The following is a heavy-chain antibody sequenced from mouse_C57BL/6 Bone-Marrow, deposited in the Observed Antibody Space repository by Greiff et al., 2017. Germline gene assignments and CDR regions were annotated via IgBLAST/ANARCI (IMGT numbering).Heavy chain of an antibody. CDR1: GFTFSSYA. J-gene: IGHJ2*01. Sequence: EVQVVESGGGLVKPGGSLKLSCAASGFTFSSYAMSWVRQTPEKRLEWVATISDGGSYTYYPDNVKGRFTISRDNAKNNLYLQMRHLKSEDTAMYYCARDWDYYGSSYDYVDYWGQGTTLTVSS. CDR3: ARDWDYYGSSYDYVDY. D-gene: IGHD1-1*01. CDR2: ISDGGSYT. V-gene: IGHV5-4*01.